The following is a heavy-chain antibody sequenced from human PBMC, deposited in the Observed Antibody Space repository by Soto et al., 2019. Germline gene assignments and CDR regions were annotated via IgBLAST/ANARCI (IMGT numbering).Heavy chain of an antibody. J-gene: IGHJ6*02. CDR1: GYTFISHG. V-gene: IGHV1-18*04. CDR3: ARVSSSIVVVPDYGMDV. CDR2: ISGKNGNT. Sequence: QVQLVQSGVEVKKPGASVKVSCKASGYTFISHGISWVRQAPGHGLEWMGWISGKNGNTNYAQKPQGRVTLTTDTSTSTAYMELRSLRSDDTAVYYCARVSSSIVVVPDYGMDVWGQGTTVTVSS. D-gene: IGHD2-15*01.